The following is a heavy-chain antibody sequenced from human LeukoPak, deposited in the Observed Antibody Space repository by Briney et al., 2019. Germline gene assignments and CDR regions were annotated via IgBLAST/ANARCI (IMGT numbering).Heavy chain of an antibody. J-gene: IGHJ4*02. CDR3: ARSIDVVVPAYDY. CDR1: GGTFSSYA. D-gene: IGHD2-2*01. Sequence: GASVKVSCKASGGTFSSYAISWVRQAPGQGLEWMGGIIPIFGTANYAQKFQGRVTITADKSTSTAYMELSSLRSEDTAVYYCARSIDVVVPAYDYWGQGTLVTVSS. V-gene: IGHV1-69*06. CDR2: IIPIFGTA.